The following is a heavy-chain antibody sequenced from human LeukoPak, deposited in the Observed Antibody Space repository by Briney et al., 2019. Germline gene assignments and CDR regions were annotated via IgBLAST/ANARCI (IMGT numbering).Heavy chain of an antibody. D-gene: IGHD6-13*01. CDR3: ARERRIAAAGPWGDY. V-gene: IGHV4-39*07. CDR1: GGSISSSSYY. J-gene: IGHJ4*02. CDR2: IYYSGST. Sequence: SETLSLTCTVSGGSISSSSYYWGWIRQPLGKGLEWIGSIYYSGSTYYNPSLKSRVTILVDTSKNQFSLKLSSVTAADTAVYYCARERRIAAAGPWGDYWGQGTLVTVSS.